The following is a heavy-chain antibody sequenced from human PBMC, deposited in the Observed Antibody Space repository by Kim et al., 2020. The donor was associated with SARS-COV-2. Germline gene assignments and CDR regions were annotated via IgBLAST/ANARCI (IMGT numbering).Heavy chain of an antibody. D-gene: IGHD6-13*01. Sequence: SYAQKFQGRVTMTRDTSTSTVYMELSSVRSEDTAVYYCARDRAAAGYFDYWGQGTLVTVSS. CDR3: ARDRAAAGYFDY. V-gene: IGHV1-46*01. J-gene: IGHJ4*02.